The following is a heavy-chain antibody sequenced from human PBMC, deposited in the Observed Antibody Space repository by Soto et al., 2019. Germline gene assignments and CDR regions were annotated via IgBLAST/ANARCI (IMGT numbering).Heavy chain of an antibody. CDR1: GASIISSNYY. Sequence: LSLTCTVSGASIISSNYYWGWIRQPPGRGLEWIGTMYYSGRTYYNPSLKSRVTTPVDTSKNQFSLKLSAVTATDTAVYYCARHGNTVTTGYYYGMDVWGQGTTVTVSS. CDR3: ARHGNTVTTGYYYGMDV. CDR2: MYYSGRT. J-gene: IGHJ6*02. V-gene: IGHV4-39*01. D-gene: IGHD4-17*01.